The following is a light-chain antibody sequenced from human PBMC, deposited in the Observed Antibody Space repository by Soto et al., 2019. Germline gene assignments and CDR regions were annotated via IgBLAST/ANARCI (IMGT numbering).Light chain of an antibody. Sequence: EIVMTQSPATLSVSPGERATLSCRASQHIGSDLAWYQQKPGQAPRLLIYGASTRPTGIPARFSGSGSGTEFTLTISALQSEDFVVYHCQQYNNWPRTFGQGTKVDIK. CDR1: QHIGSD. J-gene: IGKJ2*01. CDR3: QQYNNWPRT. V-gene: IGKV3-15*01. CDR2: GAS.